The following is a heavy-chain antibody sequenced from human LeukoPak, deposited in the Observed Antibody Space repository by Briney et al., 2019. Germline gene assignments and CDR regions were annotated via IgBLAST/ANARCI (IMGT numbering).Heavy chain of an antibody. Sequence: PSETLSLTCAVSGGSISSSNWWSWVRQPPGKGLEWIGEIYHSGSTNYNPSLKSRVTISVDKSKNQFSLKLTSVTAADTAVYYCARVDNYGSGTTGAYWGQGTLVTVSS. CDR3: ARVDNYGSGTTGAY. V-gene: IGHV4-4*02. CDR1: GGSISSSNW. CDR2: IYHSGST. J-gene: IGHJ4*02. D-gene: IGHD3-10*01.